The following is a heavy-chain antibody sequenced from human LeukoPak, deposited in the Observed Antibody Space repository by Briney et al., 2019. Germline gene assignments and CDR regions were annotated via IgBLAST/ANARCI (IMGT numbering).Heavy chain of an antibody. CDR1: GFTFSSYD. D-gene: IGHD3-10*01. CDR3: AKDRAGSGY. Sequence: GGSLRLSCAASGFTFSSYDMSWVRQAPGKGLEWVSTIDNSGDSTYYIGSVKGRFTISRDNSKNTVYLQMNSLRVEDMAVYYCAKDRAGSGYWGQGTLVTVSS. V-gene: IGHV3-23*01. J-gene: IGHJ4*02. CDR2: IDNSGDST.